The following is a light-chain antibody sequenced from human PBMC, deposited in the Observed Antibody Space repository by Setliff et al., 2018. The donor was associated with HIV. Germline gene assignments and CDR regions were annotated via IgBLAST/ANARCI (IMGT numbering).Light chain of an antibody. CDR2: DVF. CDR3: SSYTRSGSTYV. CDR1: GGDIGGYNY. V-gene: IGLV2-14*03. J-gene: IGLJ1*01. Sequence: QSVLAQPASVSGSPGQSITVSCTGTGGDIGGYNYVSWFQQHPGKAPKLVIYDVFYRPSGVSPRFSGTKSGNTASLTISGLQAEDEADYYCSSYTRSGSTYVVGTGTKVTVL.